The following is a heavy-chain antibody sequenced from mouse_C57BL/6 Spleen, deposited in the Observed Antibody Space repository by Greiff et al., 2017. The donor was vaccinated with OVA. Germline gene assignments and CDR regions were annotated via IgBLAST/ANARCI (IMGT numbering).Heavy chain of an antibody. CDR2: INPSSGYT. D-gene: IGHD1-3*01. Sequence: GQRQESGAELAKPGGSVKLSCKASGYTFTSYWMHWVKQRPGQGLEWIGYINPSSGYTKYNQKFKDKATLTADKSSSTAYMQLSSLTYEDSAVYYCARSDNYYAMDYWGQGTSVTVSS. CDR1: GYTFTSYW. CDR3: ARSDNYYAMDY. V-gene: IGHV1-7*01. J-gene: IGHJ4*01.